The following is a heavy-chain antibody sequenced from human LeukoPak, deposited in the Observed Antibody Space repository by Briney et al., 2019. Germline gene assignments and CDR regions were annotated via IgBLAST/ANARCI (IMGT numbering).Heavy chain of an antibody. Sequence: PTGGSLRLSCAASGFTVSSNYMSWVRQAPGKGLVWVSRIDRDGSTTKYADSVKGRFTVSRDNAKNTLNLQMNSLRAEDTAVYYCARDKKSGESSEIDYWGQGTLVTVSS. V-gene: IGHV3-74*03. J-gene: IGHJ4*02. D-gene: IGHD3-10*01. CDR1: GFTVSSNY. CDR3: ARDKKSGESSEIDY. CDR2: IDRDGSTT.